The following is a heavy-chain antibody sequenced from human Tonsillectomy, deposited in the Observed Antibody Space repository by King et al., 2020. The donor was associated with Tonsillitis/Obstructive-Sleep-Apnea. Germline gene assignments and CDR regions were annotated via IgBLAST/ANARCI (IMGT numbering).Heavy chain of an antibody. CDR3: GTGGEVAAAAPFDY. CDR1: GFTFSSYG. D-gene: IGHD6-13*01. J-gene: IGHJ4*02. Sequence: VQLVESGGAVVQPGRSLRLSCAASGFTFSSYGMHWVRQAPGKGLEWVAVISYDGSNKYYADSVKGRFTISRDNSKNTLYLQMNSLRAEDTAVYYCGTGGEVAAAAPFDYWGQGTLVTVSS. V-gene: IGHV3-30*03. CDR2: ISYDGSNK.